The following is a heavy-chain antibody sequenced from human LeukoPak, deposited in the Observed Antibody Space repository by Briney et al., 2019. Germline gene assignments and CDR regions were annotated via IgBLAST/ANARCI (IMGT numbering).Heavy chain of an antibody. CDR2: IYHSGST. D-gene: IGHD1-26*01. V-gene: IGHV4-4*02. CDR3: ARGAFSGTYGPSDY. Sequence: PSETLSLTCAVSGGSLSSSNWWSWVRQPPGKGLEWIGEIYHSGSTNYNPSLKSRVTISVDKSKNQFSLKLSSVTAADTAVYYCARGAFSGTYGPSDYWGQGTLVTVSS. CDR1: GGSLSSSNW. J-gene: IGHJ4*02.